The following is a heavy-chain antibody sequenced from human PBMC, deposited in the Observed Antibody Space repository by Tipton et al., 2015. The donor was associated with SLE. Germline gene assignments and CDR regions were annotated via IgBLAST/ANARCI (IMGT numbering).Heavy chain of an antibody. J-gene: IGHJ4*02. CDR2: IHTSGST. V-gene: IGHV4-61*02. Sequence: TLSLTCTVSGGSVSSGSYYWNWIRQPAGTGLEWIGRIHTSGSTNYNPSLTSRVTISVDTAKNQFSLKLISVTAADTAVYYCAREPGGYCSGGTCSHFDYWGQGTLVTVSS. CDR1: GGSVSSGSYY. D-gene: IGHD2-15*01. CDR3: AREPGGYCSGGTCSHFDY.